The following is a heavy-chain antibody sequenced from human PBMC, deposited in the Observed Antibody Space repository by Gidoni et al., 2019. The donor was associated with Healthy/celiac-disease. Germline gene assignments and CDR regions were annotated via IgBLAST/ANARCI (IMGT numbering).Heavy chain of an antibody. J-gene: IGHJ5*02. D-gene: IGHD4-17*01. CDR3: ARLVGGDYEYRAPYWFDP. Sequence: QAQLQESGPGLVKPSETLSLTCTVSGGSFSSYYWSWIRQPPGKGLEWIGYIYYSGSTNYNPSLKSRVTISVDTSKNQFSLKLSSVTAADTAVYYCARLVGGDYEYRAPYWFDPWGQGTLVTVSS. V-gene: IGHV4-59*08. CDR2: IYYSGST. CDR1: GGSFSSYY.